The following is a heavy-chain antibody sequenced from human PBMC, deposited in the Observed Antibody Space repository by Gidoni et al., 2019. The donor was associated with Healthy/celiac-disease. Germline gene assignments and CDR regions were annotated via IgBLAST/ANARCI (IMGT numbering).Heavy chain of an antibody. CDR1: GGSISSSNYY. CDR3: ARPYDSSGLGVIDAFDI. CDR2: IYYSGST. Sequence: QLQLQESGPGLVKPSETLSLTGTVSGGSISSSNYYWGWIRQPPGKGLECIGSIYYSGSTSYNPSLKSRVTISVDTSKNQFSLKLSSVTAADTAVYYCARPYDSSGLGVIDAFDIWGQGTMVTVSS. J-gene: IGHJ3*02. V-gene: IGHV4-39*01. D-gene: IGHD3-22*01.